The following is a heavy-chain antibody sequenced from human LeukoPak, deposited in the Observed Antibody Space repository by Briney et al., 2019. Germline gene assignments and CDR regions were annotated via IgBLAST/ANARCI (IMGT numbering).Heavy chain of an antibody. D-gene: IGHD3-3*01. Sequence: GGSLRLSCVASEFTFSSYNMNWVRLAPGKGLEWVASISSSSKWMYYTDSVKGRFTISRDNAKNSLYLQMNSLRAEDTAVYYCAREPFWSGYYSNLHFDYWGQGTLVTVSS. CDR3: AREPFWSGYYSNLHFDY. J-gene: IGHJ4*02. CDR2: ISSSSKWM. V-gene: IGHV3-21*01. CDR1: EFTFSSYN.